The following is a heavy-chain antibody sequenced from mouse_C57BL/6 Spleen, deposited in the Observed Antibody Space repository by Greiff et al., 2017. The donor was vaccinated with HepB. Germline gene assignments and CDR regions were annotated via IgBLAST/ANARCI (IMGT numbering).Heavy chain of an antibody. CDR2: IDPSDSYT. Sequence: QVQLQQPGAELVMPGASVKLSCKASGYTFTSYWMHWVKQRPGQGLEWIGEIDPSDSYTNYNQKFKGKSTLTVDKSSSTAYMQLSSLTSEDSAVYYCARSCAITTDYYYAMDYWGQGTSVTVSS. J-gene: IGHJ4*01. CDR3: ARSCAITTDYYYAMDY. D-gene: IGHD1-1*01. V-gene: IGHV1-69*01. CDR1: GYTFTSYW.